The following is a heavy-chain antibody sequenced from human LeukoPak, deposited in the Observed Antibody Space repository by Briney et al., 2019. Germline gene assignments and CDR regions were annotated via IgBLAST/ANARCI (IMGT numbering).Heavy chain of an antibody. D-gene: IGHD3-22*01. CDR3: AREEFLHEIDSSGYFVY. CDR2: VYSSGVG. CDR1: GGSITGYY. J-gene: IGHJ4*02. Sequence: SETLSLTCTVSGGSITGYYWNWIRQPAGQGLEWLGRVYSSGVGNYNPSLTSRVTMTIDTSKNQFSLKLTSLTAADTAVYYCAREEFLHEIDSSGYFVYWGQGTLVTVSS. V-gene: IGHV4-4*07.